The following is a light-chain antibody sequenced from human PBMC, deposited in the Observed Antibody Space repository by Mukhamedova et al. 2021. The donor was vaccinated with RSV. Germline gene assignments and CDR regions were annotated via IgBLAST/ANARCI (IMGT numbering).Light chain of an antibody. CDR2: AAS. Sequence: WYQRRVHGKAPQVLIYAASNLQSGVPSRFSGSGSGTDFTLTISNLQPEDFATYYCQQSDTSPFAFGPGTKVGVK. CDR3: QQSDTSPFA. V-gene: IGKV1-39*01. J-gene: IGKJ3*01.